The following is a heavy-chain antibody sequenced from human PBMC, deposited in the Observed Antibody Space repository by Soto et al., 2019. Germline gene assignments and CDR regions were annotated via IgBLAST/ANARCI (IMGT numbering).Heavy chain of an antibody. CDR3: ARGGGVVPAAILNYYYGMDV. V-gene: IGHV1-69*06. CDR2: IIPIFGTA. CDR1: GGTFSSFA. Sequence: SVKVSCKASGGTFSSFAISWVRQAPGQGLEWMGGIIPIFGTANYAQKFQGRVTITADKSTSTAYMELSSLRSEDTAVYYCARGGGVVPAAILNYYYGMDVWGQGTTVTVSS. D-gene: IGHD2-2*02. J-gene: IGHJ6*02.